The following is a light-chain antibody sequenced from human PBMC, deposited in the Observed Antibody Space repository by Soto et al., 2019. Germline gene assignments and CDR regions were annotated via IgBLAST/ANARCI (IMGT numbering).Light chain of an antibody. CDR3: CSYAGSSNSLV. CDR2: EVS. CDR1: SSDVGRYNL. V-gene: IGLV2-23*02. Sequence: QSVLTQPASVSGSPGQSITISCTGTSSDVGRYNLVSWYQQHPGKAPKLMIYEVSKRPSGVSNRFSGSKSGNTASLTISGLQDEYEADYYCCSYAGSSNSLVFGGGTKRTVL. J-gene: IGLJ2*01.